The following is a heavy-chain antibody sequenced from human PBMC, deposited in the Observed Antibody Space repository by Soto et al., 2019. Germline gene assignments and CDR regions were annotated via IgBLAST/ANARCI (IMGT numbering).Heavy chain of an antibody. CDR1: GGSISSSYW. J-gene: IGHJ4*02. CDR2: IYHSGGT. CDR3: ATDVWARLE. Sequence: QVQLQESGPGLVKPSGTLSLTCAVSGGSISSSYWWSWVRQPPGKGLEWIGEIYHSGGTNYNPSLXGRVTLSVDNSKSQFSLTLGHVTAADSAVDYVATDVWARLEWGQGPLVTVSS. V-gene: IGHV4-4*02. D-gene: IGHD6-19*01.